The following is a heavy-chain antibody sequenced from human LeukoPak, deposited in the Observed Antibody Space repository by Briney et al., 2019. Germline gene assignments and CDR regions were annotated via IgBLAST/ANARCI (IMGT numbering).Heavy chain of an antibody. J-gene: IGHJ6*03. D-gene: IGHD3-9*01. V-gene: IGHV1-18*01. CDR3: ARGTRGYYDILTGYYGPMSYYMDV. Sequence: ASVKVSCKVSGYTLTELSMHWVRQAPGKGLEWMGWISAYNGNTNYAQKLQGRVTMTTDTSTSTAYMELRSLRSDDTAVYYCARGTRGYYDILTGYYGPMSYYMDVWGKGTTVTVSS. CDR2: ISAYNGNT. CDR1: GYTLTELS.